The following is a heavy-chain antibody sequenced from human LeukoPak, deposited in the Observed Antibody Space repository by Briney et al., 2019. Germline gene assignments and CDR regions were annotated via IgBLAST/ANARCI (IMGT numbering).Heavy chain of an antibody. D-gene: IGHD1-26*01. Sequence: SVKVSCKASGYTFTSYYMHWVRQAPGQGLEWMGRIIPILGIANYAQKFQGRVTITADKSTSTAYMELSSLRSEDTAVYYCARDVVRGSYGDYWGQGTLVTVSS. CDR3: ARDVVRGSYGDY. V-gene: IGHV1-69*04. CDR1: GYTFTSYY. J-gene: IGHJ4*02. CDR2: IIPILGIA.